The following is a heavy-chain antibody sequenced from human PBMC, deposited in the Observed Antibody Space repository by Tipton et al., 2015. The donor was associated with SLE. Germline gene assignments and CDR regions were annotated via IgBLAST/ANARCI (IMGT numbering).Heavy chain of an antibody. CDR2: INHSGST. V-gene: IGHV4-34*01. CDR3: ARRGYHYYYGMDV. D-gene: IGHD2-2*01. Sequence: LRLSCAVYGGSFSGYYWSWIRQPPGKGLEWIGEINHSGSTNYNPSLKSRVTISVDTSKNQFSLKLSSVTAADTAVYYCARRGYHYYYGMDVWGQGTTVTVSS. CDR1: GGSFSGYY. J-gene: IGHJ6*02.